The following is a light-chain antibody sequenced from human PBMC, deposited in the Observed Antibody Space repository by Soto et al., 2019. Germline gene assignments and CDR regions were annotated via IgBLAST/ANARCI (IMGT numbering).Light chain of an antibody. J-gene: IGKJ3*01. V-gene: IGKV1-27*01. CDR3: QNYHSDPYT. Sequence: DIQMTQSPSSLSASVGDRVTITCRANQGIRNSLAWYQQKPGKVPKLLIYAASTLQSGVPSRFSGSGSGTDFTLTISSLQPEDVATYYCQNYHSDPYTFGPGTKVDIK. CDR2: AAS. CDR1: QGIRNS.